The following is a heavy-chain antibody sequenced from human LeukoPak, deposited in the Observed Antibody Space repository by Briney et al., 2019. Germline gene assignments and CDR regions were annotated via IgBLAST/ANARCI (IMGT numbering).Heavy chain of an antibody. CDR1: GGTFKNHD. D-gene: IGHD2-8*02. V-gene: IGHV1-46*02. CDR3: AREESGGYFDY. J-gene: IGHJ4*02. Sequence: ASVKVSCKASGGTFKNHDINWVRQAPGQGLEWMGLINPTGSGTNYAQKFRGRVTMTRDTSTTTVYMELSSLRSEDTAVYYCAREESGGYFDYWGQGTLVTVSS. CDR2: INPTGSGT.